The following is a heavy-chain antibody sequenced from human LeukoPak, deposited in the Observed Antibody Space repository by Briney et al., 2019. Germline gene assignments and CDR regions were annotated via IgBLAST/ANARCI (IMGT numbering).Heavy chain of an antibody. D-gene: IGHD6-13*01. J-gene: IGHJ5*02. Sequence: SETLSLTCSVSGGSISSGSYYWSWIRQPAGKGLEWIGRIYSSGSTNYNPSLKSRVTISVDTSKNQFSLKLSSVTAADTAVYYCARAGLGIATKFDPWGQGTLVTVSS. CDR2: IYSSGST. CDR3: ARAGLGIATKFDP. CDR1: GGSISSGSYY. V-gene: IGHV4-61*02.